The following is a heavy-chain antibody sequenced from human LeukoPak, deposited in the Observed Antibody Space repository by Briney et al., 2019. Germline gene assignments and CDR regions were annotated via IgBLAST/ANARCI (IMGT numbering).Heavy chain of an antibody. Sequence: PGGSLRLSCAASGFTVSSNYMGWVRQAPGKGLEWVSVIYAGGTTYYADSVKGRFTISRDNSKNTLYLQMNSLRAEDTAVYFCACSILSRPPFDDWGQGALVTVSS. CDR3: ACSILSRPPFDD. V-gene: IGHV3-66*01. CDR2: IYAGGTT. D-gene: IGHD6-6*01. J-gene: IGHJ4*02. CDR1: GFTVSSNY.